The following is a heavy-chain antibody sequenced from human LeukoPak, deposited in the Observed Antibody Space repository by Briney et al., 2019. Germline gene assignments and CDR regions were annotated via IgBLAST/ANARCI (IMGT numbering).Heavy chain of an antibody. Sequence: GGTLRLSCAASGFTFSSYGMSWVRQAPGKGLEWVSAISGSGGSTYYADPVKGRFTISRDNSKNTLYLQMNSLRGEDTAVYYCAKWRPWFGELFSYYFDYWGQGTLVTVSS. CDR3: AKWRPWFGELFSYYFDY. CDR2: ISGSGGST. D-gene: IGHD3-10*01. J-gene: IGHJ4*02. CDR1: GFTFSSYG. V-gene: IGHV3-23*01.